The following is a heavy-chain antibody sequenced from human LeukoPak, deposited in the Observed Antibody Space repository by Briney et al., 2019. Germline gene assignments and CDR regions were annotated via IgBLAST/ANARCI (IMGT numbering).Heavy chain of an antibody. J-gene: IGHJ3*02. CDR1: GGSISSGGYS. CDR2: IYRSGST. V-gene: IGHV4-30-2*01. Sequence: PSETLSLTCAVSGGSISSGGYSWTWIRQPPGKGLEWIGYIYRSGSTYYNPSLKSRVTMSVDRSMNQFSLKLSSVTAADTAVYYCARGQSEFAYYDSSGHASFDIWGQGTMVTVSS. CDR3: ARGQSEFAYYDSSGHASFDI. D-gene: IGHD3-22*01.